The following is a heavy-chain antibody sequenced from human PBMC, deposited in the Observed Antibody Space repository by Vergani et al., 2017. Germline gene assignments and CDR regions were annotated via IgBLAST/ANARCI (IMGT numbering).Heavy chain of an antibody. D-gene: IGHD3-16*02. V-gene: IGHV4-30-2*01. CDR3: ARASLRALVGYYYYMDV. CDR1: CDSITNGGFS. CDR2: IFPSGNS. Sequence: QLQLQESGSGLVKPSQTLSLTCAVSCDSITNGGFSWNWIRQPPGKGPEWIGYIFPSGNSDYNPSLKNRVPISLDKSKNQFSLWVNSVTAADTAVYFCARASLRALVGYYYYMDVWGKGNTVVVSS. J-gene: IGHJ6*03.